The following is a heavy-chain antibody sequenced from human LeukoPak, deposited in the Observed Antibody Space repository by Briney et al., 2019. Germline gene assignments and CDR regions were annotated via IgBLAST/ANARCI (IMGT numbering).Heavy chain of an antibody. V-gene: IGHV3-23*01. CDR2: ISGSGGST. J-gene: IGHJ4*02. CDR3: AKVPTVTTVGGYFDY. CDR1: GFTFSSYA. Sequence: GGSLRLSCAASGFTFSSYAMSWVRQAPGKGLEWVSAISGSGGSTYYADSVMGRFTISRDNSKNTLYLQMNSLRAEDTAVYYCAKVPTVTTVGGYFDYWGQGTLVTVSS. D-gene: IGHD4-17*01.